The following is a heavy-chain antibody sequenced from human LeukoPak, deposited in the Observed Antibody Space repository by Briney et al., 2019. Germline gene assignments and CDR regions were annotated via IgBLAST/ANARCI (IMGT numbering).Heavy chain of an antibody. CDR3: ARRGYDSPVEDY. J-gene: IGHJ4*02. Sequence: GGSLRLSCAASGFTFSSYAMSWVRQAPGKGLEWVSAISGSGGSTYYADSVKGRFTISRDNSKNTLYLQMNSLRAEDTAVYYCARRGYDSPVEDYWGQGTLVTVSS. CDR2: ISGSGGST. V-gene: IGHV3-23*01. D-gene: IGHD5-12*01. CDR1: GFTFSSYA.